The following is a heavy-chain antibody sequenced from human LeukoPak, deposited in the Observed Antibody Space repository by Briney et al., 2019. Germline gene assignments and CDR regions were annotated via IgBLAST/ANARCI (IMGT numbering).Heavy chain of an antibody. Sequence: GRSLRLSCAASGFTFSSYGMHWVPQAPGKGLEWVAVISYDGSNKYYADSVKGRFTISRDNSKNTLYLQMNSLRAEDTAVYYCAKDVRFLEWLLSYWGQGTLVTVSS. CDR2: ISYDGSNK. CDR3: AKDVRFLEWLLSY. J-gene: IGHJ4*02. D-gene: IGHD3-3*01. CDR1: GFTFSSYG. V-gene: IGHV3-30*18.